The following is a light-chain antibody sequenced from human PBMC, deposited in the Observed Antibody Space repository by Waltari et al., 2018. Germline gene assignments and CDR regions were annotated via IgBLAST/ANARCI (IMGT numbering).Light chain of an antibody. V-gene: IGLV4-69*01. CDR1: SGRSSNV. J-gene: IGLJ3*02. Sequence: QLVLTQSPSASASLGASVKLTCTLRSGRSSNVIAWLHQQPEKGPRYLMKVNSDGSHSKGDEIPDRFSGSSSGTERYLTISSRQSEDEADYYCQTGGHGTWVFGGGTKLTVL. CDR2: VNSDGSH. CDR3: QTGGHGTWV.